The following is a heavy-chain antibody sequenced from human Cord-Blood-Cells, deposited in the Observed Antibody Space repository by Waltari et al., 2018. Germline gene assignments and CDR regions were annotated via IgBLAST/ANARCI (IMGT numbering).Heavy chain of an antibody. V-gene: IGHV5-51*01. J-gene: IGHJ2*01. D-gene: IGHD3-10*01. CDR3: ARLNHYGSGSYYNENFYWYFDL. CDR2: IYPGDSDT. CDR1: GYSFTSYW. Sequence: EVQLVQSGAEVKKPGESLKISCKGSGYSFTSYWIGWVRQMPGKGPEWMGIIYPGDSDTRYSPSFQGQVTISADKSISTAYLQWSSLKASDTAMYYCARLNHYGSGSYYNENFYWYFDLWGRGTLVTVSS.